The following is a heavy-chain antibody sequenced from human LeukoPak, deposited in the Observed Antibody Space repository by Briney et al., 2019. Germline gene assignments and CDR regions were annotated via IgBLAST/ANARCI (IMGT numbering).Heavy chain of an antibody. D-gene: IGHD6-19*01. V-gene: IGHV1-69*05. CDR1: GGTFSSYA. J-gene: IGHJ5*02. CDR2: IIPIFGTA. CDR3: ARARDSSGWYEDNWFDP. Sequence: GSSVKVSCKASGGTFSSYAISWVRQAPGQGLEWMGRIIPIFGTANYAQKFQGRVTMTTDTSTSTAYMELRSLRSDDTAVYYCARARDSSGWYEDNWFDPWGQGTLVTVSS.